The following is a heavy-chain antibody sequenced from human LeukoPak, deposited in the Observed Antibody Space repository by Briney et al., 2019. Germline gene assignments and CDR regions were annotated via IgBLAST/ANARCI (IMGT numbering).Heavy chain of an antibody. CDR3: ASRSRQDFWSGLIGERWFDP. V-gene: IGHV4-39*07. CDR2: IFYSGST. Sequence: PSETLSLTCTVSGGSISTSSYYWGWVRQPPGKGLEWIGNIFYSGSTYYSPSLKSRVTISLDTSRNQFSLKLNSVTAADTAVYYCASRSRQDFWSGLIGERWFDPWGQGTLVTVSS. J-gene: IGHJ5*02. D-gene: IGHD3-3*01. CDR1: GGSISTSSYY.